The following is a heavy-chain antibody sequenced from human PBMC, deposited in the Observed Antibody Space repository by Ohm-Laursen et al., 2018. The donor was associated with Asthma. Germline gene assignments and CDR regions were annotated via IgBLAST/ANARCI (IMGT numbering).Heavy chain of an antibody. D-gene: IGHD2-8*02. V-gene: IGHV4-59*12. Sequence: SETLSLTCTVSGGSISSYYWSWIRQPPGKGLEWIGYIYYSGSTYYNPSLKSRVTISVDTSKNQFSLKLSSVTAADTAVYYCARAYCTGGVCYMDAFDIWGQGTMVTVSS. CDR3: ARAYCTGGVCYMDAFDI. CDR2: IYYSGST. J-gene: IGHJ3*02. CDR1: GGSISSYY.